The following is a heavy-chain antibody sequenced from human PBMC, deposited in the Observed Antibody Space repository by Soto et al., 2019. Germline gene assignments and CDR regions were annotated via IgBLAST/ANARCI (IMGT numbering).Heavy chain of an antibody. CDR1: GFNLVNYA. CDR3: ARVPDKSGSKEGDFDY. Sequence: QVQLVESGGGVVQPGTSLRLSCTASGFNLVNYAMHWVRQAPGKGLEGVAVISYDGDNKYYADSVKGRFTVSRDNSKNTLYLQLNSLRVEDTARYYCARVPDKSGSKEGDFDYWGQGTLVAVSS. J-gene: IGHJ4*02. V-gene: IGHV3-30-3*01. CDR2: ISYDGDNK. D-gene: IGHD3-10*01.